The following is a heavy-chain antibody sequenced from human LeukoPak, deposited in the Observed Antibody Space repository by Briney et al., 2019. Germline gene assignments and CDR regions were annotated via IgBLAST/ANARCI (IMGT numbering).Heavy chain of an antibody. CDR3: ARAREWLPTSDY. V-gene: IGHV4-34*09. Sequence: SETLSLTCAVYGGSFSGYYWSWIRQPPGKGLEWIGEINHSGSTYYNPSLKSRVTISVDTSKNQFSLKLSSVTAADTAVYYCARAREWLPTSDYWGQGTLVTVSS. CDR2: INHSGST. D-gene: IGHD3-3*01. J-gene: IGHJ4*02. CDR1: GGSFSGYY.